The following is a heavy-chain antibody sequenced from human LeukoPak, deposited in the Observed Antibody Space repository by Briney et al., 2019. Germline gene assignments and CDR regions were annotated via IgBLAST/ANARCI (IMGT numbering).Heavy chain of an antibody. J-gene: IGHJ2*01. D-gene: IGHD6-19*01. V-gene: IGHV4-59*08. CDR3: ARLEQWLGYWSFDL. CDR2: IYYSGST. Sequence: SETLSLTCTVSGGSIRSYYWSWIRQPPGKGLEWIGYIYYSGSTNYNPSLKSRVTISVDTSKNQFSLKLSSVTAADTAVYYCARLEQWLGYWSFDLWGRGTLVTVSS. CDR1: GGSIRSYY.